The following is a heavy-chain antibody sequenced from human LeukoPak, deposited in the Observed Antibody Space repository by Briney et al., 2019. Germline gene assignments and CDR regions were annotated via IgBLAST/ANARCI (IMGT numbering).Heavy chain of an antibody. V-gene: IGHV3-23*01. CDR2: VSSSGGST. J-gene: IGHJ4*02. CDR1: GFTFSSYA. CDR3: AKEGRKTGNTYGYEFDS. Sequence: GGSLRLSCAASGFTFSSYAMSWVRQAPGRGLEWVSAVSSSGGSTNYADYVRGQFTISRDNSKNTVYLHMNNLRAEDTAVYYCAKEGRKTGNTYGYEFDSWGQGTLVTVSS. D-gene: IGHD5-18*01.